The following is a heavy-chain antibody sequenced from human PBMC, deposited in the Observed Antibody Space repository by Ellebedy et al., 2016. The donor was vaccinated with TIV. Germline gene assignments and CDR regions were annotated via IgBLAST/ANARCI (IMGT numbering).Heavy chain of an antibody. D-gene: IGHD4-11*01. Sequence: ASVKVSXKASGYTFTSYYMHWVRQAPGQGLEWMGIINPSGGSTSYAQKFQGRVTMTRDTSTSTVYMELSSLRSEDTAVYYCAREWCYSNPELCAFDIWGQGTMVTVSS. CDR2: INPSGGST. CDR3: AREWCYSNPELCAFDI. CDR1: GYTFTSYY. J-gene: IGHJ3*02. V-gene: IGHV1-46*01.